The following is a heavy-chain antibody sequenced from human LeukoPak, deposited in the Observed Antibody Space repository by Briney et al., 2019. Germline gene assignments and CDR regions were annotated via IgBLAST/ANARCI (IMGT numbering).Heavy chain of an antibody. J-gene: IGHJ5*02. V-gene: IGHV1-69-2*01. CDR1: GGTFSSYA. Sequence: ASVKVSCKASGGTFSSYAISWVQQAPGKGLEWMGRVDPEDGETIYAEKFQGRVTITADTSTDTAYMELSSLRSEDTAVYYCASSNSFDPWGQGTLVTVSS. CDR3: ASSNSFDP. CDR2: VDPEDGET.